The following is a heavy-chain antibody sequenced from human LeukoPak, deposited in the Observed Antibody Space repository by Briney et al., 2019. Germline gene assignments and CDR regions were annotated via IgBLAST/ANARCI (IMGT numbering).Heavy chain of an antibody. J-gene: IGHJ4*02. Sequence: PSQTLSLTCTVSGGSISSGGYSWSWIRQHPGKGLEWIGYIYYSGSTYYNPSLKSRVTISVDTSKNQFSLKLSSVTAADTAVYYCARGFSSYYDFWSGYPYYFDYWGQGTLVTVSS. CDR2: IYYSGST. CDR3: ARGFSSYYDFWSGYPYYFDY. V-gene: IGHV4-31*03. CDR1: GGSISSGGYS. D-gene: IGHD3-3*01.